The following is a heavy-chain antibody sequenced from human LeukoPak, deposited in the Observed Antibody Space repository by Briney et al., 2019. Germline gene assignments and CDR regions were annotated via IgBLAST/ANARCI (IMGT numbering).Heavy chain of an antibody. CDR3: ARRIGGTKDY. CDR2: IDGGGGGT. J-gene: IGHJ4*02. Sequence: GGSLRLSCAASGFTFSNDVMSWVRQAPGKGPEWVSSIDGGGGGTAYADSVRGRFTISRDNFKNTSYLQMNSLRADDTAVYYCARRIGGTKDYWGQGAQVTVSS. CDR1: GFTFSNDV. D-gene: IGHD3-3*01. V-gene: IGHV3-23*01.